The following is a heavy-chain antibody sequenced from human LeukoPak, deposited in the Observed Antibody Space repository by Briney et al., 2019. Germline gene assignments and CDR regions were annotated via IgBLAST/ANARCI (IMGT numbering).Heavy chain of an antibody. CDR2: ISGNGIST. Sequence: GTSLRLSCAASGFTFTNYAMSWVRQAPGKGLEWVSGISGNGISTYYADSVRGRFTISRDNSKSTLYLQMDSLRADDTAVYYCAKEPSWNYYYHLSMDVWGKGTTGTVSS. J-gene: IGHJ6*03. V-gene: IGHV3-23*01. CDR3: AKEPSWNYYYHLSMDV. CDR1: GFTFTNYA.